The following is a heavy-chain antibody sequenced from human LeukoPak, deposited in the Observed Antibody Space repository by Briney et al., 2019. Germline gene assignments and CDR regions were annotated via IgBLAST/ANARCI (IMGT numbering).Heavy chain of an antibody. CDR3: ARASSNLPDY. CDR1: GFTFSSYS. CDR2: ISSSSSYK. Sequence: EGSLRLSCAASGFTFSSYSMNWVRQAPGKGLEWVSSISSSSSYKYYEDSVKGRFTISRDNAKNSLYLQMNSLRAEDTAVYYCARASSNLPDYWGQGTLVTVSS. D-gene: IGHD4-11*01. J-gene: IGHJ4*02. V-gene: IGHV3-21*01.